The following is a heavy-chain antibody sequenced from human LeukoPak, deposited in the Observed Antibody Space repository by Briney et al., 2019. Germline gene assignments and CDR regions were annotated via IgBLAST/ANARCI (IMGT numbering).Heavy chain of an antibody. CDR3: ARSTLPDRNWFDP. CDR2: IYYSGST. Sequence: SETLSLTCAVYGGSFSSYYWSWIRQPPGKGLEWIGYIYYSGSTNYNPSLKSRVTISVDTSKNQFSLKLSSVTAADTAVYYCARSTLPDRNWFDPWGQGTLVTVSS. J-gene: IGHJ5*02. CDR1: GGSFSSYY. V-gene: IGHV4-59*01.